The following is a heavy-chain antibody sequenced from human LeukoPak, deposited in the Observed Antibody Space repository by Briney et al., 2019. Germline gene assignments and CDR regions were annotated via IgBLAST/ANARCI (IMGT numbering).Heavy chain of an antibody. CDR1: GFTFSNYA. V-gene: IGHV3-20*04. J-gene: IGHJ3*02. Sequence: GGSLRLSCAASGFTFSNYAMSWVRQAPGKGLEWVSGINWNSGSTGYADSVKGRFTISRDNAKNSLYLQMNSLRAEDTALYYCARGQPGSNAFDTWGQGTMVTVSS. CDR2: INWNSGST. CDR3: ARGQPGSNAFDT.